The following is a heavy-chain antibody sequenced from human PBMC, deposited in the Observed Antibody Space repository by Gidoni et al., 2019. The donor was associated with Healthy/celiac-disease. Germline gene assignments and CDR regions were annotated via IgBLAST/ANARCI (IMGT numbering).Heavy chain of an antibody. CDR3: ARDKPRQQLRLVYDAFDI. Sequence: QVQLVESGGGVVQPGRSLRLSCAASGFTFSSYGMHWVRQAPGKGLEWVAVIWYDGSNKYYADSVKGRFTISRDNSKNTLYLQMNSLRAEDTAVYYCARDKPRQQLRLVYDAFDIWGQGTMVTVSS. D-gene: IGHD6-13*01. J-gene: IGHJ3*02. CDR2: IWYDGSNK. V-gene: IGHV3-33*01. CDR1: GFTFSSYG.